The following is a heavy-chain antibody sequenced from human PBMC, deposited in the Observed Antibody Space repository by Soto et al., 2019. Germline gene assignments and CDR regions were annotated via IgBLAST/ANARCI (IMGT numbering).Heavy chain of an antibody. V-gene: IGHV1-58*01. CDR1: GFTFTSSA. CDR2: IVVGSGNT. D-gene: IGHD6-19*01. Sequence: SVKVSCKASGFTFTSSAVQWVRQARGQRLEWIGWIVVGSGNTNYVQKFQERVTITRDMSTSTAYMELSSLRSEDTAVYYCAADIGSGISSGWYLPPNFDYWG. J-gene: IGHJ4*01. CDR3: AADIGSGISSGWYLPPNFDY.